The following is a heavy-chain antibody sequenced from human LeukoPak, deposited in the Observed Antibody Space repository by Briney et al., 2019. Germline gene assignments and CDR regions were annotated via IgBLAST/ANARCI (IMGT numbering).Heavy chain of an antibody. CDR3: ARAGPLYYYYYMDV. Sequence: PSETLSLTCAVYGGSFSGYYWSWIRQPPGKGLEWIGEINHSGSTNYNPSLKSRVTISVDTSKNQFSLKLSSVTAADTAVYYCARAGPLYYYYYMDVWGKGTTVTVSS. D-gene: IGHD1-14*01. J-gene: IGHJ6*03. V-gene: IGHV4-34*01. CDR2: INHSGST. CDR1: GGSFSGYY.